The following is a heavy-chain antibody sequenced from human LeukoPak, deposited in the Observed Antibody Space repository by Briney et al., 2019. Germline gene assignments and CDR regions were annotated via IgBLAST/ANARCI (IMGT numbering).Heavy chain of an antibody. CDR1: GGSFSGYY. CDR3: ARNRLGSDY. CDR2: INHSGST. Sequence: SETLSLTGAVYGGSFSGYYWSGIRQPPGKGLEWIGEINHSGSTNYNPSLKSRVTISVDTSKNQFSLKLSSVTAADTAVYYCARNRLGSDYWGQGTLVTVSS. V-gene: IGHV4-34*01. J-gene: IGHJ4*02. D-gene: IGHD3-16*01.